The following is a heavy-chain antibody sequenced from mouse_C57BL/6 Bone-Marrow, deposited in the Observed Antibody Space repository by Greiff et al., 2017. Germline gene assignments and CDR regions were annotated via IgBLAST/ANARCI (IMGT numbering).Heavy chain of an antibody. Sequence: VQLQQPGAELVKPGASVKLSCKASGYTFTSYWMHWVKQRPGQGLEWIGMIHPNSGSTNYNEKFKSKATLTVDKSSSTAYMQLSSLTSEDSAVYYCARLDYDYVFFAYWGQGTLVTVSA. CDR2: IHPNSGST. V-gene: IGHV1-64*01. J-gene: IGHJ3*01. CDR1: GYTFTSYW. CDR3: ARLDYDYVFFAY. D-gene: IGHD2-4*01.